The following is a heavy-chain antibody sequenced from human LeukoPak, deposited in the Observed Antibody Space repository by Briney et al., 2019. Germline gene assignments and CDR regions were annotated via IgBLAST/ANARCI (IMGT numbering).Heavy chain of an antibody. CDR2: ISYDGSNK. D-gene: IGHD3-9*01. CDR3: ARGGLRYFDWLPRGIFDY. CDR1: GFTFSSYA. J-gene: IGHJ4*02. Sequence: GGSPRLSCAASGFTFSSYAMHWVRQAPGKGLEWVAVISYDGSNKYYADSVKGRFTISRDNSKNTLYLQMNSLRAEDTAVYYCARGGLRYFDWLPRGIFDYWGQGTLVTVSS. V-gene: IGHV3-30*04.